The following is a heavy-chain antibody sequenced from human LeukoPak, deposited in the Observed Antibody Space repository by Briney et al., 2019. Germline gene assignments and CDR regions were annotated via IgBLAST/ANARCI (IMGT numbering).Heavy chain of an antibody. CDR3: AKDPSGFGTYYFDY. J-gene: IGHJ4*02. D-gene: IGHD3-10*01. V-gene: IGHV3-30*02. Sequence: GRSLRLSCAASGFTFSSYGMHWVRQTPGKGLEWVAFIRYDGSNEYYADSVKGRFTISRDNSKSTLYLQMNSLRAADTAVYYCAKDPSGFGTYYFDYWGLGTLVTVSS. CDR2: IRYDGSNE. CDR1: GFTFSSYG.